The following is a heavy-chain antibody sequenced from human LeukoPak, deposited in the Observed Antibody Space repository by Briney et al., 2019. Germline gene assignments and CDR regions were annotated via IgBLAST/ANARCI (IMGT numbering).Heavy chain of an antibody. V-gene: IGHV4-39*07. Sequence: PSETLSLTCTVSGGSISSSSYYWGWIRQPPGKGLEWIGSIYYSGSTYYNPSLKSRVTISVDTSKNQFSLKLSSVTAADTAVYYCACHCGPSRVWYYYMDVWGKGTTVTVSS. CDR1: GGSISSSSYY. J-gene: IGHJ6*03. D-gene: IGHD2-21*01. CDR2: IYYSGST. CDR3: ACHCGPSRVWYYYMDV.